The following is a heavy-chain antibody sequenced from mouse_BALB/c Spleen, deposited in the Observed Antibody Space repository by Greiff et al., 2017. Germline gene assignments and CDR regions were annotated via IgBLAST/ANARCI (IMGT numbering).Heavy chain of an antibody. J-gene: IGHJ3*01. V-gene: IGHV2-9*02. D-gene: IGHD1-2*01. Sequence: VQLQQSGPGLVAPSQSLSITCTVSGFSLTSYGVHWVRQPPGKGLEWLGVIWAGGSTNYNSALMSRLSISKDNSKSQVFLKMNSLQTDDTAMYYCASSITTARQTWFAYWGQGTLVTVSA. CDR2: IWAGGST. CDR3: ASSITTARQTWFAY. CDR1: GFSLTSYG.